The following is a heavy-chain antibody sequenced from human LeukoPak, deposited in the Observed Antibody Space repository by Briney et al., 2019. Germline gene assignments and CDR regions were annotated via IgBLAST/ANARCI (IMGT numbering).Heavy chain of an antibody. V-gene: IGHV3-53*01. D-gene: IGHD5-18*01. CDR3: AREGYSYGYFYLDY. Sequence: GGSLRPSCAASGFTVSSNYMSWVRQAPGKGLEWVSVIYSGGSTYYADSVQGRFTISRDNSKNTLYLQMSSLRAEDTAVYYCAREGYSYGYFYLDYWGQGTLVTVSS. CDR1: GFTVSSNY. CDR2: IYSGGST. J-gene: IGHJ4*02.